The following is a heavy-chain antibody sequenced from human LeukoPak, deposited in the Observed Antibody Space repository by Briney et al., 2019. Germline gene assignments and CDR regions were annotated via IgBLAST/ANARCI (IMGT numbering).Heavy chain of an antibody. J-gene: IGHJ4*02. V-gene: IGHV1-2*02. CDR2: TNPKSGGT. Sequence: ASVKVSCKASGYTFTGYYVHWVRQAPGRGLEWMGWTNPKSGGTNYAQKFQGRVTMTRDTSINTAYMELGRLTSDDTAVYYCAPTGDRKYYFDYWGQGTLVTVSS. D-gene: IGHD7-27*01. CDR3: APTGDRKYYFDY. CDR1: GYTFTGYY.